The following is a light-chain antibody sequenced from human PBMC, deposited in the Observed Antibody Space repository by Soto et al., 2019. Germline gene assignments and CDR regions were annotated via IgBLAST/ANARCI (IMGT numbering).Light chain of an antibody. Sequence: QSVLTQPASVSGSPGQSITISCTGSNSNIASNTVNWYQHLPGTAPKLLIYYNNQRPSGVPDRFSGSKSGTSASLAISGLQSEDESDYYCAAWDDTLKRYVFGTGTKVTVL. V-gene: IGLV1-44*01. CDR2: YNN. J-gene: IGLJ1*01. CDR3: AAWDDTLKRYV. CDR1: NSNIASNT.